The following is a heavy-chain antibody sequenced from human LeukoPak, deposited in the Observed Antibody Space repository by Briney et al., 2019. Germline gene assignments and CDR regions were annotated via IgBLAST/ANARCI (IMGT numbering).Heavy chain of an antibody. CDR2: ISYSGNA. Sequence: PSETLSLTCAVSGGSISSFSWSWIRQPPGKGLEWIGYISYSGNANYSPFFKSRATISVDTSKNQFSLELSSVTAADTAIYYCARRPVTGPNWFDPWGQGTLVTVSS. D-gene: IGHD2-21*02. CDR1: GGSISSFS. V-gene: IGHV4-59*08. CDR3: ARRPVTGPNWFDP. J-gene: IGHJ5*02.